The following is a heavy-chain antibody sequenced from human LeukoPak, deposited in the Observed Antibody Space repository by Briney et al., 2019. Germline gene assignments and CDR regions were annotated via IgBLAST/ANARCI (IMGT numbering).Heavy chain of an antibody. Sequence: GGSLRLSCAASGLTVSSNYMSWVRQAPGKGLEWVSVIYSGGSTYYADSVKGRFTISRDNSKNTLYLQMNSLRAEDTAVYYCARNRGPVLLWFGELLSPPHFDYWGQGTLVTVSS. V-gene: IGHV3-66*02. CDR2: IYSGGST. D-gene: IGHD3-10*01. J-gene: IGHJ4*02. CDR3: ARNRGPVLLWFGELLSPPHFDY. CDR1: GLTVSSNY.